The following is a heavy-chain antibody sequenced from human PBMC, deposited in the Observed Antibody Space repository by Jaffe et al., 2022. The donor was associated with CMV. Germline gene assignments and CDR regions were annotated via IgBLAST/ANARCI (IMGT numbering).Heavy chain of an antibody. J-gene: IGHJ4*02. D-gene: IGHD6-13*01. CDR3: AILVEGLTEQQLGDY. V-gene: IGHV3-23*01. Sequence: EVQLLESGGGLVQPGGSLRLSCAASGFTFSSYAMSWVRQAPGKGLEWVSAISGSGGSTYYADSVKGRFTISRDNSKNTLYLQMNSLRAEDTAVYYCAILVEGLTEQQLGDYWGQGTLVTVSS. CDR2: ISGSGGST. CDR1: GFTFSSYA.